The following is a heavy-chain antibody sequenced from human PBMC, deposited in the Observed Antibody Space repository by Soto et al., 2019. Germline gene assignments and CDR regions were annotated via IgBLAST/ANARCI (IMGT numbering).Heavy chain of an antibody. J-gene: IGHJ6*04. CDR3: ARARKGSGSDDYHHYGMDV. CDR2: INHSGTP. V-gene: IGHV4-34*01. D-gene: IGHD3-3*01. Sequence: PSETLSPTCPLYAGSFSDDSWGWIRHPPGKGREWIGEINHSGTPNYNPSLKSRVTISGHTSKNQFSLKLSSVTAADTAVYYCARARKGSGSDDYHHYGMDVWGKETTVTVS. CDR1: AGSFSDDS.